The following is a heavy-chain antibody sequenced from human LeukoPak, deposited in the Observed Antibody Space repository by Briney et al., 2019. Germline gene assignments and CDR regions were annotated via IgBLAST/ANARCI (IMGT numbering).Heavy chain of an antibody. Sequence: GGSLRLSCAASGFTFSSYAMSWVREAPGKGLEWVSAISGSGGSTYYADSVKGRFTMSRDNSKNTLYLQMNSLRAEDTAVYYCAKAPDLFTYYYYGMDVWGQGTTVTVSS. CDR2: ISGSGGST. CDR1: GFTFSSYA. CDR3: AKAPDLFTYYYYGMDV. V-gene: IGHV3-23*01. J-gene: IGHJ6*02. D-gene: IGHD3-9*01.